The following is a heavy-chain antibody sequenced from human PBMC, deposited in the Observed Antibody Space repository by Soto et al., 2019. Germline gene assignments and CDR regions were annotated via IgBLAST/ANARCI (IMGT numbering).Heavy chain of an antibody. CDR1: GYTFTSYG. CDR2: ISAYNGNT. CDR3: ARSPNCSGGSCSPGLFDY. J-gene: IGHJ4*02. V-gene: IGHV1-18*01. D-gene: IGHD2-15*01. Sequence: QVQLVQSGAEVKKPGASVKVSCKASGYTFTSYGISWVRQAPGQGLEWMGWISAYNGNTNYAQKLQGRVTMTTGTSTSTAYMELRSLRSDDTAVYYCARSPNCSGGSCSPGLFDYWGQGTLVTVSS.